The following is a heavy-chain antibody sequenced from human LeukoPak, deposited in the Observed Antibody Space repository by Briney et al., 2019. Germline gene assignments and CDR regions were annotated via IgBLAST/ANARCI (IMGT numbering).Heavy chain of an antibody. CDR2: VNYSGST. Sequence: PSETLSLTCAVYGGSFSGYFWSWIRQPPGKGLEWIGEVNYSGSTDYNPSLKGRVTISVDTSKIQFSLRLSSVTAADTAVYYCARGPNFDFWGQGTLVTVSS. J-gene: IGHJ4*02. V-gene: IGHV4-34*01. CDR1: GGSFSGYF. CDR3: ARGPNFDF.